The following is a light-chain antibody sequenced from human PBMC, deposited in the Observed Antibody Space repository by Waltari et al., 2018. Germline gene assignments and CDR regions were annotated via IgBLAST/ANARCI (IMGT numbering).Light chain of an antibody. J-gene: IGKJ4*01. CDR1: PTIDDR. Sequence: EIVMTQSPATLSVSRGGSATLSCRASPTIDDRLAWYQQKPGHPPRLLIHGASTRDTGIPVRFSGSGSGTDFTLTITGLQSEDFAVYFCQQYNQWPLTFGRGTKVEIK. V-gene: IGKV3-15*01. CDR3: QQYNQWPLT. CDR2: GAS.